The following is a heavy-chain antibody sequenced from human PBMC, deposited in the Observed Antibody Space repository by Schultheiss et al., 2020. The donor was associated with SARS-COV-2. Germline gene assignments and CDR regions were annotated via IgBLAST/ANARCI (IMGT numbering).Heavy chain of an antibody. CDR1: GFTVSSNY. CDR3: ARLGYCSGGSCYHDAFDI. Sequence: GGSLRLSCAASGFTVSSNYMSWVRQAPGKGLEWVSVIYSGGSTYYADSVKGRFTISRDNSKNTLYLQMNSLRAEDTAVYYCARLGYCSGGSCYHDAFDIWGQGTMVTVSS. V-gene: IGHV3-66*04. D-gene: IGHD2-15*01. CDR2: IYSGGST. J-gene: IGHJ3*02.